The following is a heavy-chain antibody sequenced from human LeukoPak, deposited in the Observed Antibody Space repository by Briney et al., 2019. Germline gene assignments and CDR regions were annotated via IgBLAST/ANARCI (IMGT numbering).Heavy chain of an antibody. CDR1: GYTFTGYY. V-gene: IGHV1-2*02. CDR2: INPNSGGT. J-gene: IGHJ5*02. D-gene: IGHD3-10*01. Sequence: ASVKVSCKASGYTFTGYYMHWVRQAPGQGLEWMGWINPNSGGTNYAQKFQGRVTMTRDTSISTAYTELSRLRSDDTAVYYCARGAYFYGSGINWFDPWGQGTLITVSS. CDR3: ARGAYFYGSGINWFDP.